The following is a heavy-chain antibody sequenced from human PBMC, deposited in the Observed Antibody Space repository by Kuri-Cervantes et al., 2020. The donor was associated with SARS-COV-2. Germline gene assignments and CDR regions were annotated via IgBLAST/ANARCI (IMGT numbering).Heavy chain of an antibody. V-gene: IGHV3-74*03. D-gene: IGHD5-24*01. CDR1: GFTFSSYW. Sequence: GESLKISCAASGFTFSSYWIHWVRQRPGKGPVWVSRLNSDGTSPTYADSVKGRFTISRDNAKNSLYLQMNSLRAEDTAVYYCARVNWYYYYYGMDVWGQGTTVTVSS. CDR3: ARVNWYYYYYGMDV. CDR2: LNSDGTSP. J-gene: IGHJ6*02.